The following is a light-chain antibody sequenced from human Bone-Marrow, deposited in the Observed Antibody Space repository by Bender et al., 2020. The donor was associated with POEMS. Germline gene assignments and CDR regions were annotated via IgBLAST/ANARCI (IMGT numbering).Light chain of an antibody. CDR3: ASYAGNSNFV. V-gene: IGLV1-44*01. CDR1: DSNFGGNN. J-gene: IGLJ3*02. CDR2: SNY. Sequence: QSVLTQPPSASGTPGQSVIISCSGTDSNFGGNNVNWYQHLPGTAPRLVVYSNYQRPSGVPARFSGSKSGSTASLTISGLRTGDEADYFCASYAGNSNFVFGGGTRLTVL.